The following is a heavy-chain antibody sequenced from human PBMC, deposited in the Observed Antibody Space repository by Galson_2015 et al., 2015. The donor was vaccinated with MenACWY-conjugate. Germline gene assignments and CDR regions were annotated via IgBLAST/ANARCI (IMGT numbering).Heavy chain of an antibody. J-gene: IGHJ6*02. CDR3: ARVYSSGWYRTYYYGMDV. D-gene: IGHD6-19*01. CDR1: GDSVSSNSAA. Sequence: CAISGDSVSSNSAAWNWIRQSPSRGLEWLGRTYYRSKWYNDYAVSVKSRITINPDTSKNQFSLQLNSVTPEDTAVYYCARVYSSGWYRTYYYGMDVWGQGTTVTVSS. CDR2: TYYRSKWYN. V-gene: IGHV6-1*01.